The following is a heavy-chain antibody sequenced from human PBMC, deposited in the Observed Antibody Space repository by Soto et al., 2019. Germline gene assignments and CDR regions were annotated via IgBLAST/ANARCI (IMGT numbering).Heavy chain of an antibody. CDR2: IYHSGST. J-gene: IGHJ4*02. D-gene: IGHD4-17*01. V-gene: IGHV4-30-2*01. Sequence: QLQLQESGSGLVKPSQTLSLTCAVSGGSISSGGYSWSWIRQPPGKGLAWIGYIYHSGSTYYNPSLKSRVTISVDRSKNQFSLKVSSVTAADTAVYYCARNYGDYVPYFDYWGQGTLVTVSS. CDR1: GGSISSGGYS. CDR3: ARNYGDYVPYFDY.